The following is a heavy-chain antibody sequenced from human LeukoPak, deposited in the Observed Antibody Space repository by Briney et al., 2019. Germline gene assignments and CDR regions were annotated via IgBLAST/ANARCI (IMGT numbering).Heavy chain of an antibody. Sequence: PGGSLRLSCAASGFTFSSYSMNWVRQAPGKGPEWVSSISSSSSYIYYADSVKGRFTISRDNAKNSLYLQMNSLRAEDTAVYYCAREGGIAAAGRSYYYYMDVWGKGTTVTVSS. CDR3: AREGGIAAAGRSYYYYMDV. D-gene: IGHD6-13*01. CDR1: GFTFSSYS. CDR2: ISSSSSYI. J-gene: IGHJ6*03. V-gene: IGHV3-21*01.